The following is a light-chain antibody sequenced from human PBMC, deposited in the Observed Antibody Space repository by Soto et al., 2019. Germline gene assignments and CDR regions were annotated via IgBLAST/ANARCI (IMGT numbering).Light chain of an antibody. V-gene: IGKV3-20*01. CDR1: QPLSNSF. Sequence: DIGLSNSPGTLTWSPGESAPLSSTARQPLSNSFIAWYQQKPGQAPRLLIYDTSSRATGVPDRYSASGSGTDFTLTISWLEPEDFAVFFCQQYATSEIIFGQGTRLEIK. J-gene: IGKJ5*01. CDR2: DTS. CDR3: QQYATSEII.